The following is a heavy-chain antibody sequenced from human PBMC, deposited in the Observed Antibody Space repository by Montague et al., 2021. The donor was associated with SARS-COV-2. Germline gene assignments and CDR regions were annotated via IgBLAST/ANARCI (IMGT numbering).Heavy chain of an antibody. J-gene: IGHJ5*02. V-gene: IGHV4-34*01. CDR2: INHSGNT. Sequence: SETLSLTCAVYGGSLSGYYWAWIRQTPGKGLEWIGEINHSGNTXXXPSXXXRLTISVDTSKKQFSLKPSSVTTADTAVYYCARGADYDFWSGYLRYKWFDPWGLGTPVTVSS. D-gene: IGHD3-3*01. CDR3: ARGADYDFWSGYLRYKWFDP. CDR1: GGSLSGYY.